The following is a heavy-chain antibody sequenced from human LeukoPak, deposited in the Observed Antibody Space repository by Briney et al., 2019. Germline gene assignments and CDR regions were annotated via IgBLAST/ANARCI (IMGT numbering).Heavy chain of an antibody. Sequence: ASVKVSCTASGYTFTSYGISWVRQAPGQGLEWMGWISAYNGNTNYAQKLQGRVTMTTDTSTSTAYMELRSLRSDDTAVYYCARDRGYCSSTSCSGTFDPWGQGTLVTVSS. J-gene: IGHJ5*02. CDR1: GYTFTSYG. V-gene: IGHV1-18*01. CDR2: ISAYNGNT. D-gene: IGHD2-2*01. CDR3: ARDRGYCSSTSCSGTFDP.